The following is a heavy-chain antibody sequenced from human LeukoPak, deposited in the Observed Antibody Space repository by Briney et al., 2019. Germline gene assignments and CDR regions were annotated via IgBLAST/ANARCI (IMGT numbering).Heavy chain of an antibody. J-gene: IGHJ4*02. CDR1: GFTFSSYD. D-gene: IGHD6-19*01. CDR3: ARARWIAVAGEYYFDY. Sequence: GGSLRLSCAASGFTFSSYDMHWVRQATGKGLGWVSAIGTAGDTYYPGSVKGRFTISRENAKNSLYLQMNSLRAGDTAVYYCARARWIAVAGEYYFDYWGQGTLVTVSS. V-gene: IGHV3-13*01. CDR2: IGTAGDT.